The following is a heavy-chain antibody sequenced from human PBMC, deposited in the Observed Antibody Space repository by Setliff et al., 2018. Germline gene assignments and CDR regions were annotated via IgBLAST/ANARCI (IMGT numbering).Heavy chain of an antibody. J-gene: IGHJ3*02. Sequence: PGGSLRLSCAASGFIFSSYIINWVRQAPGKGLEWVSSISRSSNYISYADSVKGRFTISRDNSKNTLYLQMDSLRAEDTAVYYCVRELRVIVGVGIQGVFDIWGQGTMVTVSS. V-gene: IGHV3-21*01. D-gene: IGHD3-22*01. CDR1: GFIFSSYI. CDR3: VRELRVIVGVGIQGVFDI. CDR2: ISRSSNYI.